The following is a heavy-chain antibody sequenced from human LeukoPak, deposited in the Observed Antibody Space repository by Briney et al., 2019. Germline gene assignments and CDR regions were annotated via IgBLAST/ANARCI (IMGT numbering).Heavy chain of an antibody. V-gene: IGHV3-30*02. J-gene: IGHJ4*02. CDR2: IRYDGSNK. D-gene: IGHD6-19*01. Sequence: QSGGSLRLSCAASGFTFSSYGMHWVRQAPGKGLEWVAFIRYDGSNKYYADSVKGRFTISRDNSKNTLYLQMNSLRAEDTAVYYCAIPKGGWSSGCILDYWGQGTLVTVSS. CDR3: AIPKGGWSSGCILDY. CDR1: GFTFSSYG.